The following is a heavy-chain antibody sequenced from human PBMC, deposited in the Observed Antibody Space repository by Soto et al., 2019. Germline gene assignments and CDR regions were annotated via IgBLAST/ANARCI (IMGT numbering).Heavy chain of an antibody. D-gene: IGHD6-19*01. CDR2: IRSKANSYAT. V-gene: IGHV3-73*01. Sequence: GGSLRLSCAASGFTFSSYAMSWVRQASGKGLEWVGRIRSKANSYATAYAASVKGRFTISRDDSKNTAYLQMNSLKTEDTAVYYCTRQSSGEVRHWGQGTLVTVS. CDR1: GFTFSSYA. CDR3: TRQSSGEVRH. J-gene: IGHJ1*01.